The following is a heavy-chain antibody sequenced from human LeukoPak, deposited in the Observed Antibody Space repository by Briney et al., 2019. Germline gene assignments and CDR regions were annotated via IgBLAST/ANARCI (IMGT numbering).Heavy chain of an antibody. CDR3: AELGITMIGGV. V-gene: IGHV3-48*04. D-gene: IGHD3-10*02. CDR1: GFTFRDYG. J-gene: IGHJ6*04. CDR2: ISSSGSTI. Sequence: GGSLRLSCAASGFTFRDYGMSWVRQAPGKGLEWVSYISSSGSTIYYADSVKGRLTISRDNAKNSLYLQMNSLRAEDTAVYYCAELGITMIGGVWGKGTTVTTSS.